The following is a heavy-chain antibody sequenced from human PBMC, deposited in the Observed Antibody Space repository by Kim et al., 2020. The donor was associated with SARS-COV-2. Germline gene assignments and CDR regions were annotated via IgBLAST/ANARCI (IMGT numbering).Heavy chain of an antibody. V-gene: IGHV3-33*01. Sequence: GGSLRLSCAASGFTFSNFGMHWVRQAPGKGLQWMTIIWYDGSNKYYVDSVKGRFTISRDNSKNTVYLQMNSLRDEDTAVYYCARLRDKSIDFWGQGTLVTVSS. CDR1: GFTFSNFG. J-gene: IGHJ4*02. CDR2: IWYDGSNK. CDR3: ARLRDKSIDF.